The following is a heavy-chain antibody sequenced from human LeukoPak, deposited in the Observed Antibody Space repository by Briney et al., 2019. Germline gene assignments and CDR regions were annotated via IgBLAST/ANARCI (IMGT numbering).Heavy chain of an antibody. J-gene: IGHJ4*02. D-gene: IGHD5-24*01. CDR1: GGTFSSYA. CDR2: IIPIFGTA. V-gene: IGHV1-69*05. CDR3: ARGDGYNSAGHFDY. Sequence: GASVKVSCKASGGTFSSYAISWVRQAPGQGLEWMGGIIPIFGTANYAQKFQVRVTITTDESTSTAYMELSSLRSEDTAVYYCARGDGYNSAGHFDYWGQGTLVTVSS.